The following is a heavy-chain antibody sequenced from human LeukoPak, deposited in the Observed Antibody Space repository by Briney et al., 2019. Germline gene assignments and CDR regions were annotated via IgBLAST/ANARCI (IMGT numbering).Heavy chain of an antibody. CDR2: IKQDGSEK. CDR3: ARDPVGGWFDP. V-gene: IGHV3-7*01. J-gene: IGHJ5*02. Sequence: GGSLRLSCAASGFTFSSYWMSWVRQAPGKGLERVANIKQDGSEKYYVDSVKGRFTISRDNAKNSLYLQMNSLRAEDTAVYYCARDPVGGWFDPWGQGTLVTVSS. CDR1: GFTFSSYW. D-gene: IGHD3-10*01.